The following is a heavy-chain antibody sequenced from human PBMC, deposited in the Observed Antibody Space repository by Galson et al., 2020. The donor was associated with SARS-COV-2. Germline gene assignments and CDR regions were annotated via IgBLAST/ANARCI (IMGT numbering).Heavy chain of an antibody. CDR1: GFSFSNYA. CDR2: VSGGGVGS. D-gene: IGHD4-17*01. J-gene: IGHJ4*02. Sequence: GESLKISCVASGFSFSNYAMSWVRQAPGKGLEWVAIVSGGGVGSYYADSVKGRFTVSRDNSKNTLYLQMNSLRAEDTAVYYCAKFGLTATTGFDHWGQGTLVTVSS. CDR3: AKFGLTATTGFDH. V-gene: IGHV3-23*01.